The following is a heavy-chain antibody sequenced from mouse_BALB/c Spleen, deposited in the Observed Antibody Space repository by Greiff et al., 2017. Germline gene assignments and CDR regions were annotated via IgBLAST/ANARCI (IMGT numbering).Heavy chain of an antibody. D-gene: IGHD2-3*01. CDR1: GFTFSSYA. CDR3: ARGDDGYDWFAY. Sequence: EVKLQESGGGLVKPGGSLKLSCAASGFTFSSYAMSWVRQTPEKRLEWVASISSGGSTYYPDSVKGRFTISRDNARNILYLQMSSLRSEDTAMYYCARGDDGYDWFAYWGQGTLVTVSA. J-gene: IGHJ3*01. V-gene: IGHV5-6-5*01. CDR2: ISSGGST.